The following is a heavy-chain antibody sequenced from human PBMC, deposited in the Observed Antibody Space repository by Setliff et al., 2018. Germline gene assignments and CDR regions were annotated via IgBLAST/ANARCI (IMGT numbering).Heavy chain of an antibody. Sequence: PSETLSLTCTVSGGSISSSSYYWGWIRQPPGKGLEWVGNIGHTGSINYNPSLKSRVTISVDTSKNQFSLKLSSVTAADTAVYWCARERRRSGWNLDTFEIWGQGTTVTVSS. CDR3: ARERRRSGWNLDTFEI. CDR2: IGHTGSI. CDR1: GGSISSSSYY. D-gene: IGHD6-19*01. J-gene: IGHJ3*02. V-gene: IGHV4-39*07.